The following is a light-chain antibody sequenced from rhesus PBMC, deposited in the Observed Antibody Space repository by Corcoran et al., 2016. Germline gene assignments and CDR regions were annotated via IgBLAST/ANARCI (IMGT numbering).Light chain of an antibody. V-gene: IGKV1S12*01. CDR3: QHYYDNPFT. Sequence: DIQMTQSPSALSASVGDRVTISCRASQNIYSNLAWYQQKPGKAPNLLIYAATSLQTGIPSRFRGSGSGTDFTLTISSLQPEDSAAYYCQHYYDNPFTFGPGTKLDIK. CDR1: QNIYSN. J-gene: IGKJ3*01. CDR2: AAT.